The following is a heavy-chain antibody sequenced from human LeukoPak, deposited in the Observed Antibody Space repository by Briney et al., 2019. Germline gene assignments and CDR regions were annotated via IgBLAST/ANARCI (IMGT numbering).Heavy chain of an antibody. J-gene: IGHJ6*02. CDR1: GASIRSSNW. Sequence: PSETLSLTCVVSGASIRSSNWWSWVRRPPGKGLEWIGEIYQSGNTEYNPSLKSRVTISVDESKNQFSLKLSSVTAADAAVYYCAGGLSMWNAMDVWGQGTTVTVSS. V-gene: IGHV4-4*02. CDR2: IYQSGNT. CDR3: AGGLSMWNAMDV. D-gene: IGHD2/OR15-2a*01.